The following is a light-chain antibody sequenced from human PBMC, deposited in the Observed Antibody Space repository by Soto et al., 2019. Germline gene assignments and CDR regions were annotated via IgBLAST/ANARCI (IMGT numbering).Light chain of an antibody. CDR1: QSISNN. J-gene: IGKJ4*01. CDR2: GAS. Sequence: ETVMTQSPATLSVSPGERATLSCRASQSISNNLAWYQQKPGQAPRLLIYGASTRPTGIPGRFSGSGSGTEFTLIISSLQSEDFALYYCQQYNNWHLTFGGGTKVEIK. V-gene: IGKV3-15*01. CDR3: QQYNNWHLT.